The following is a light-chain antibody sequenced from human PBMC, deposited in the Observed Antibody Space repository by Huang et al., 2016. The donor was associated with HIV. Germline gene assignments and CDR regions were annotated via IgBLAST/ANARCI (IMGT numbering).Light chain of an antibody. Sequence: EIVLTQSPATLSLSPGERATLSCRASQSVSSYLAWYQQKPGQAPRLLIYDASNRATGIPARFSGSGSGTDFTLTISNLEPEDFAVYYCQQRINLGTFGGGTKVEIK. V-gene: IGKV3-11*01. CDR3: QQRINLGT. J-gene: IGKJ4*01. CDR2: DAS. CDR1: QSVSSY.